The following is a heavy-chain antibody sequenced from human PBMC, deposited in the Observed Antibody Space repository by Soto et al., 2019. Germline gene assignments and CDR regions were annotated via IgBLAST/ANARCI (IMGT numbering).Heavy chain of an antibody. CDR2: MSHSGGT. V-gene: IGHV4-34*01. CDR3: ARVERGTATTVVDAFDI. J-gene: IGHJ3*02. CDR1: GGSVSSSNNYY. Sequence: QVQLQQWGAGLLKPSETLSLTCAVYGGSVSSSNNYYWSWIRQPPGKGLEWIGEMSHSGGTHFNPSLKSRVTISVDTSKNQFSMKRSSVTAADTALYYCARVERGTATTVVDAFDIWGPGTMVTVSS. D-gene: IGHD1-1*01.